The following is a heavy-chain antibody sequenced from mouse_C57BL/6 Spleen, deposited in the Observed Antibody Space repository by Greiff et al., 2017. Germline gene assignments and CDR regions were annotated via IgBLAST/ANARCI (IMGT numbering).Heavy chain of an antibody. V-gene: IGHV5-17*01. Sequence: EVKLVESGGGLVKPGGSLKLSCAASGFTFSDYGMHWVRQAPEKGLEWVAYISSGSSTIYYADTVKGRFTISRDNAKNTLFLQMTSLRSEDTAMYYCARWTTVVAMDYWGQGTSVTVSS. CDR1: GFTFSDYG. J-gene: IGHJ4*01. CDR2: ISSGSSTI. D-gene: IGHD1-1*01. CDR3: ARWTTVVAMDY.